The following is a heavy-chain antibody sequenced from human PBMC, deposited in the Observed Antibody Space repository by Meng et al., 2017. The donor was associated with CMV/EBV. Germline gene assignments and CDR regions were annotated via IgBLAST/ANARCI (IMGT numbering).Heavy chain of an antibody. CDR2: IYYSGST. V-gene: IGHV4-59*01. J-gene: IGHJ4*02. Sequence: SETLSLTCTVSGGSISSYYWSWIRQPPGKGLEWIGYIYYSGSTNYNPSLKSRVTISVDTSKNQFSLKLSSVTAADTAVYYCARALSGELLDYWGQGTLVTVXS. D-gene: IGHD1-26*01. CDR3: ARALSGELLDY. CDR1: GGSISSYY.